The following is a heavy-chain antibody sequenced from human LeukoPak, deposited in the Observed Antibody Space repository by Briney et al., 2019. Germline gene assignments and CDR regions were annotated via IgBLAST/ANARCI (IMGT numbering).Heavy chain of an antibody. J-gene: IGHJ4*02. V-gene: IGHV3-23*01. CDR3: AKAHTVKDDY. CDR1: GFTFSSYA. D-gene: IGHD4-17*01. Sequence: GGSLRLSCAASGFTFSSYAMSWVRQAPGKGLEWVSAISGSGGSKDYADSVKGRFTISKDNSKNTLYLQINSLRAEDTAVYYCAKAHTVKDDYWGQGTLVTVSS. CDR2: ISGSGGSK.